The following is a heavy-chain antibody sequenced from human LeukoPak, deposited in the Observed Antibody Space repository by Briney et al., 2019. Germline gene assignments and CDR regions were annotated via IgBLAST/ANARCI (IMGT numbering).Heavy chain of an antibody. J-gene: IGHJ3*02. V-gene: IGHV4-34*01. CDR1: GGSFSGYY. D-gene: IGHD3-22*01. CDR2: INHSGST. CDR3: ARDRPYYDSSGYYPDAFDI. Sequence: SETLSLTCAVYGGSFSGYYWSWTRQPPGKGLEWIGEINHSGSTNYNPSLKSRVSMSVDTSKNQFSLKLSSVTAADTAVYYCARDRPYYDSSGYYPDAFDIWGQGTMVTVSS.